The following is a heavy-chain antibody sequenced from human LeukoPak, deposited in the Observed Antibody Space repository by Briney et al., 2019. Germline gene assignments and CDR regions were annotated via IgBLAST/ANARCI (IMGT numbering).Heavy chain of an antibody. CDR3: ARGNSGSYYHY. J-gene: IGHJ4*02. Sequence: ASVKVSGKASGYTFTSYDINWVRQATGQGLEWMGWMNPNSGNTGFAQKFQGRVTLTRDTSINTAYMELSSLRSDDTAVYYCARGNSGSYYHYWGQGTLVTVSS. V-gene: IGHV1-8*01. CDR2: MNPNSGNT. CDR1: GYTFTSYD. D-gene: IGHD1-26*01.